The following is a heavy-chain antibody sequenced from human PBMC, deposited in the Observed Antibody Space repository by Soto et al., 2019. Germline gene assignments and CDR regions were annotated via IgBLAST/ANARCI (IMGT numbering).Heavy chain of an antibody. CDR1: GFTFSNYA. Sequence: EVQLLEYGGGLVQPGRSLRLSCAASGFTFSNYAMSWVRQAPGKGLEWVSAIGTSGVSTYHADSVKGRFTISRDNSKKTLYMQMNSLRAEDTAVYYCAKGSSSSRPYYFDYWGQGTLVTVSS. J-gene: IGHJ4*02. V-gene: IGHV3-23*01. CDR2: IGTSGVST. CDR3: AKGSSSSRPYYFDY. D-gene: IGHD3-10*01.